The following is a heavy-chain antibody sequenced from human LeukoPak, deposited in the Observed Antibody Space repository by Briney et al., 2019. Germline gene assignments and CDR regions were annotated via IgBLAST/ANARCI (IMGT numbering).Heavy chain of an antibody. CDR1: GGSISSYY. CDR3: ARVGDCGGGSCFVDY. CDR2: IYTSGST. D-gene: IGHD2-15*01. V-gene: IGHV4-4*07. J-gene: IGHJ4*02. Sequence: SETLSLTCTVSGGSISSYYWSWIRQPAGKGLEWIGRIYTSGSTNYNPSLKSRVTMSVDTSKNQFSLKLSSVTAADTAVYYCARVGDCGGGSCFVDYWGQGTLVTVSS.